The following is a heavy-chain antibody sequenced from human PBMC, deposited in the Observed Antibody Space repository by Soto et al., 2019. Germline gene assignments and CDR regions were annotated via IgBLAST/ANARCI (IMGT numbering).Heavy chain of an antibody. D-gene: IGHD3-16*01. CDR2: INHSGST. CDR1: GGSFSGYY. V-gene: IGHV4-34*01. Sequence: KTSETLSLTCAVYGGSFSGYYWSRIRQPPGNGLEWIWEINHSGSTNYNPSLKSRVTIAVDKSKNQFSLKLSSVTAAETAVYYCARGRVGLRLGEPPRGANDYWGQGALVTVAS. CDR3: ARGRVGLRLGEPPRGANDY. J-gene: IGHJ4*02.